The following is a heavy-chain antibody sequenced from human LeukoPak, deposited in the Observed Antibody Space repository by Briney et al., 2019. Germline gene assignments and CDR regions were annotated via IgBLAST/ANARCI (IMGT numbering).Heavy chain of an antibody. J-gene: IGHJ6*03. CDR3: AKDIQPDIVANKGGNYYYYYYMDV. V-gene: IGHV3-43D*03. CDR1: GFTFDDYA. Sequence: GGSLRLSCAASGFTFDDYAMHWVRQAPGKDLEWVSLISWDGDSTYYADSVKGRFTISRDNSKNSLYLQMNSLRAEDTALYYCAKDIQPDIVANKGGNYYYYYYMDVWGKGTTVTISS. D-gene: IGHD5-12*01. CDR2: ISWDGDST.